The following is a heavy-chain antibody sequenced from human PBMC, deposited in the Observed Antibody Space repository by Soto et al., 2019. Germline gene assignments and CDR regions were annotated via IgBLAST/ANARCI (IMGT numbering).Heavy chain of an antibody. CDR2: INNDGSST. J-gene: IGHJ4*02. CDR1: GFTFSRSC. CDR3: ASGGVAGSGTFYNDY. Sequence: EVQLVESGGGLVQPGGSLRLSFAAPGFTFSRSCLHWVGQAPGRGLGWVSRINNDGSSTSYADFVKGRLTISRDNAKDTLYLQVNSLRPEDTAVYYCASGGVAGSGTFYNDYWGRGTLVTVSS. D-gene: IGHD3-10*01. V-gene: IGHV3-74*01.